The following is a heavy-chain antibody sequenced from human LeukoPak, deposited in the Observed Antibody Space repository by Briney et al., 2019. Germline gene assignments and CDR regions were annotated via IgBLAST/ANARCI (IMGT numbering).Heavy chain of an antibody. Sequence: PGRSLRLSCAASGFTFDDYAMHWVRQAPGKGLEWVSAISGSGGSTYYADSVKGRFTISRDNSKNTLYLQMNSLRAEDTAVYYCAKGEGYYGSGSHWGQGTLVTVSS. CDR3: AKGEGYYGSGSH. D-gene: IGHD3-10*01. CDR2: ISGSGGST. J-gene: IGHJ4*02. CDR1: GFTFDDYA. V-gene: IGHV3-23*01.